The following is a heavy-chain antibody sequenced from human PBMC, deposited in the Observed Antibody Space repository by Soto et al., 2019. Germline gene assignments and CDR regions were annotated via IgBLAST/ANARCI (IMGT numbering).Heavy chain of an antibody. Sequence: GGSXRLSCAASGFTFGNYFMTWVRQAPGKGLEWVANIKQDGSDKYYVDSVKGRFTISRDNAKNSLYLQMNSLRADDTAVYYCARGRSGDYCDYWGQGTLVTVSS. V-gene: IGHV3-7*01. J-gene: IGHJ4*02. CDR2: IKQDGSDK. CDR1: GFTFGNYF. CDR3: ARGRSGDYCDY. D-gene: IGHD4-17*01.